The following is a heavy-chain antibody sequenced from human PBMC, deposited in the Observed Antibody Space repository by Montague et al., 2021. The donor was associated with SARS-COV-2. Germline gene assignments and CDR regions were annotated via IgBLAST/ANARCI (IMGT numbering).Heavy chain of an antibody. CDR1: GGSITTSSYY. Sequence: SETLSLTCTVSGGSITTSSYYWGWIRQPPGKGLEWIGSIFYSGRTTYYNPSLKSRVTMSVATSENRFSLKLSSVTAADTAVYYCARRMDHYTAGHFYRAFDYWGQGNLVTVSS. CDR3: ARRMDHYTAGHFYRAFDY. V-gene: IGHV4-39*01. D-gene: IGHD3-3*02. CDR2: IFYSGRTT. J-gene: IGHJ4*02.